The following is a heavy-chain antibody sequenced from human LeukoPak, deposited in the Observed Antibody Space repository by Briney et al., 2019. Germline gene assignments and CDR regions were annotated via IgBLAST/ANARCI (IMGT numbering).Heavy chain of an antibody. D-gene: IGHD5-12*01. V-gene: IGHV3-48*03. CDR1: GFAFSSYE. J-gene: IGHJ4*02. CDR3: VRDPSVARDDY. CDR2: SSSGGSAI. Sequence: PGGSLRLSCAASGFAFSSYEMNWVRQAPGKGLEWVSYSSSGGSAIYYADSVKGRFTISRDNAKNSLYLQMNSLRAEDTAVYYCVRDPSVARDDYWGQGTLVTVSS.